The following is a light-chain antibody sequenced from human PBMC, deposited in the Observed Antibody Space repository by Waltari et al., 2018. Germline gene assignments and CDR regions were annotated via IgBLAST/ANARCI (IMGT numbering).Light chain of an antibody. V-gene: IGKV1-5*01. CDR2: LAS. CDR1: QSIQNW. J-gene: IGKJ2*03. Sequence: DIQMTQSPSSLSASVGDTVTITFRASQSIQNWLAWYQQKPGKAPRLLIFLASSLENGVPSRFRGSGSGTEFYLTITSLRPDDFATYYCQHYAFTPFSFGPGTRVEI. CDR3: QHYAFTPFS.